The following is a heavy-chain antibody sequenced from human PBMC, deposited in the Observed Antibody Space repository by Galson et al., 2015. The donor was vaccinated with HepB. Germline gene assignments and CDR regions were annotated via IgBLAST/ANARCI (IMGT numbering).Heavy chain of an antibody. CDR1: GFSFSXXW. Sequence: SLRLSCAASGFSFSXXWMXXXRQVPGKGLEXXATIKQDGSETQYADSVKGRFTISRDXXKNSLSLQXNXLRVEDTAVYYCARDGRIVVXPNVWGQGIXXTVSS. D-gene: IGHD2-15*01. J-gene: IGHJ4*02. V-gene: IGHV3-7*03. CDR2: IKQDGSET. CDR3: ARDGRIVVXPNV.